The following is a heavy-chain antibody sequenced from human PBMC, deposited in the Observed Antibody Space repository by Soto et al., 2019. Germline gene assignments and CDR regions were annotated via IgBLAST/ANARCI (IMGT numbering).Heavy chain of an antibody. Sequence: SETLSLTCTVSGGSISSYYWSWIRQPPGKGLEWITYIYYSGSTNYNPSLKSRVTISVDTSKNQFSLKLSSVTAADTAVYYCAKRYSGYDDAFDIWGQGSSVTVSS. J-gene: IGHJ3*02. CDR3: AKRYSGYDDAFDI. D-gene: IGHD5-12*01. CDR2: IYYSGST. V-gene: IGHV4-59*08. CDR1: GGSISSYY.